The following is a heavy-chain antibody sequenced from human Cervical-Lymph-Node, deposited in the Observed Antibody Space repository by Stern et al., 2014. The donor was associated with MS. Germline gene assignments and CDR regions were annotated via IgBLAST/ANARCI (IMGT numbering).Heavy chain of an antibody. J-gene: IGHJ4*02. V-gene: IGHV4-59*01. CDR1: GGSISSYY. CDR3: ARGHGEQLVDY. Sequence: VHLVESGPGLVKPSETLSLTCTVSGGSISSYYWSWIRQPPGKGLEWIGYIYYSGSTNYNPSLKSRVTISVDTSKNQFSLKLSSVTAEDTAVYYCARGHGEQLVDYWGQGTLVTVSS. CDR2: IYYSGST. D-gene: IGHD6-13*01.